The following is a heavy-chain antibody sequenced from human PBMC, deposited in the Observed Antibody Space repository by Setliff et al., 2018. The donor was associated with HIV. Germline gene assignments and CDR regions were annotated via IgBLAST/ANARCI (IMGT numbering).Heavy chain of an antibody. CDR1: GYSFTSYY. J-gene: IGHJ3*01. CDR3: ARALFDNSPLDA. V-gene: IGHV1-2*02. D-gene: IGHD1-20*01. Sequence: ASVKVSCKASGYSFTSYYMHWVRQAPGQGPEWMGWVNPKSSGTKYAQKFQGRVTMTRDTSIGTAYLELNGLTSDDTAMYYCARALFDNSPLDAWGQGTTVTVSS. CDR2: VNPKSSGT.